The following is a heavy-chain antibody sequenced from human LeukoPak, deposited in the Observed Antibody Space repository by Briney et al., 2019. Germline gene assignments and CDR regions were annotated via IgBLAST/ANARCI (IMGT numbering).Heavy chain of an antibody. CDR3: ARAIPNNDAETPYDAFDI. Sequence: GSSVKVSCKASGGTFSSYAISWVRQAPGQGLEWMGGIIPIFGTANYAQKFQGRVTITADESTSTAYTELSSLRSEDTAVYYCARAIPNNDAETPYDAFDIWAKGQWSPSLQ. V-gene: IGHV1-69*01. CDR2: IIPIFGTA. D-gene: IGHD1-1*01. CDR1: GGTFSSYA. J-gene: IGHJ3*02.